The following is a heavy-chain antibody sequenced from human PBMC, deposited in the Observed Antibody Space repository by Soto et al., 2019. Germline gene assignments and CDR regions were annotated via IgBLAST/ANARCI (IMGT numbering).Heavy chain of an antibody. J-gene: IGHJ4*02. CDR1: GGSIRIRDDY. V-gene: IGHV4-39*01. Sequence: SDTLSITCAVCGGSIRIRDDYWAWIRQPPGKGLEWIGSIYYIGNTYYNPSLKSRVTMSVDTSKNQFSLKVTSVTAADTAIYYCAREDRTNGYNYDYWGQGTLVTVSS. CDR3: AREDRTNGYNYDY. D-gene: IGHD1-1*01. CDR2: IYYIGNT.